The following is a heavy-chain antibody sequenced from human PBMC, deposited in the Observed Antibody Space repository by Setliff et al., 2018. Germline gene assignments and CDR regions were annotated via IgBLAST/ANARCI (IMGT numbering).Heavy chain of an antibody. CDR1: GGSISSYY. CDR2: IYTSGST. CDR3: ARDPGIAAAGTLWFDP. Sequence: PSETLSLTCTVSGGSISSYYWSWIRQPAGKGLEWIGRIYTSGSTNYNPSLKSRVNMSVDTSKNQFSLKLSSVTAADTAVYYCARDPGIAAAGTLWFDPWGQGTLVTVSS. J-gene: IGHJ5*02. V-gene: IGHV4-4*07. D-gene: IGHD6-13*01.